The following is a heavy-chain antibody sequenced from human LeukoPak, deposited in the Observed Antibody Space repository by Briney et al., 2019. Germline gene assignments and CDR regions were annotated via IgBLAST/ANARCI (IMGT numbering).Heavy chain of an antibody. CDR2: ISSNGGST. CDR1: GFTFSSYA. D-gene: IGHD3-10*01. CDR3: VSCYYGSGSFYYYGMDV. J-gene: IGHJ6*02. V-gene: IGHV3-64D*06. Sequence: PGGSLRLSCSASGFTFSSYAMHWVRQAPGKGLEYVSAISSNGGSTYYADSVKGRFTISRDNSKNTLYLQMSSLRAEDTAVYYCVSCYYGSGSFYYYGMDVWGQGTTVTVSS.